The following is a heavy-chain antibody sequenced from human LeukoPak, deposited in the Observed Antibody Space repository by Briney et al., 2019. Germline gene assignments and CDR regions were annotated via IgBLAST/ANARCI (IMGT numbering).Heavy chain of an antibody. D-gene: IGHD6-6*01. Sequence: PGGSLRLSCAGSGVTFSLYSMHWGRQAPGQGLEWGSSISNSGSDIYYRDSVKGRFTISRGNAKNSLDLHLNSLRAEDTAVYYCAREDEYSDSSEFDYWGQGTLVLVSS. CDR2: ISNSGSDI. CDR1: GVTFSLYS. V-gene: IGHV3-21*01. J-gene: IGHJ4*02. CDR3: AREDEYSDSSEFDY.